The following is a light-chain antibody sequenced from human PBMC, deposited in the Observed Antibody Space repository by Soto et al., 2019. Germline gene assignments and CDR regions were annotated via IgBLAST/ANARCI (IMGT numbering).Light chain of an antibody. J-gene: IGLJ3*02. CDR3: SSYTSSSHLV. Sequence: QSVLTQPASVSGSPGQSITISCTGTSSDVGGYNYVSWYQQHPGKAPKLMIYEVSNRPSGVSNRFSGSKSGNTASLTISGLQAEDEAHYSCSSYTSSSHLVFGGGTKLTVL. CDR2: EVS. CDR1: SSDVGGYNY. V-gene: IGLV2-14*01.